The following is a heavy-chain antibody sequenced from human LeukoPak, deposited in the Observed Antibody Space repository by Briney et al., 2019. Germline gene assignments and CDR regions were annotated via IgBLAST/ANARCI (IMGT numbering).Heavy chain of an antibody. V-gene: IGHV3-15*01. CDR3: TTLSTVTTAGDAFDI. Sequence: GGSLSLLCAASGFTYSNAWMRWVRQAPAKGLEWVGCIKRKTDGGTTDYAAPVKGRFTISRDDSKNTLYLQMNSLKTEDTALYYCTTLSTVTTAGDAFDIWGQGTMVTVSS. CDR2: IKRKTDGGTT. D-gene: IGHD4-17*01. CDR1: GFTYSNAW. J-gene: IGHJ3*02.